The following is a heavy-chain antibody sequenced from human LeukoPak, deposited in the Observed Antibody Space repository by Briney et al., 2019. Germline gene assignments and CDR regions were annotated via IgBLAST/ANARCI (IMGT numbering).Heavy chain of an antibody. Sequence: GASVKVSCKASGFTFTSYYMHWVRQAPGQGLEWRGIINPSGSYKSYAQKFQGRVTMTRDTSTSTVYMELSSLRSEDTAVYYCARDNSGGSTWWFDPWGQGTLVTVSS. V-gene: IGHV1-46*01. CDR1: GFTFTSYY. CDR2: INPSGSYK. D-gene: IGHD2-15*01. J-gene: IGHJ5*02. CDR3: ARDNSGGSTWWFDP.